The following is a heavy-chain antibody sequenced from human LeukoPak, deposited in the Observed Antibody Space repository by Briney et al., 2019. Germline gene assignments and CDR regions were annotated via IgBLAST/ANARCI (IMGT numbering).Heavy chain of an antibody. V-gene: IGHV1-46*01. CDR3: ARGREYYFDY. J-gene: IGHJ4*02. CDR2: INPSGGST. CDR1: GYTFTSYY. Sequence: ASVKVSCKASGYTFTSYYMHWVRQAPGQGLEWMGIINPSGGSTSYAQKFQGRVTITADKSTSTAYMELSGLRSEDTAVYYCARGREYYFDYWGQGTLVTVSS.